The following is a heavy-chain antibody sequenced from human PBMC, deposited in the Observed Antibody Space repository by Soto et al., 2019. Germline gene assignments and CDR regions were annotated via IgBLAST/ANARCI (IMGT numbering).Heavy chain of an antibody. CDR2: ISAYNGNT. D-gene: IGHD2-21*01. J-gene: IGHJ6*02. CDR1: GYNFISHS. V-gene: IGHV1-18*01. Sequence: QIQMVQSGGEVKKPGASVRVSCKTSGYNFISHSITWVRQAPGKGLEGMGRISAYNGNTNHAQKFQGRLPMTTDTSTRTDYMELRSLRSDDTAVYYCARGAFCGGAPGCRDMDVWGQGTTVTVSS. CDR3: ARGAFCGGAPGCRDMDV.